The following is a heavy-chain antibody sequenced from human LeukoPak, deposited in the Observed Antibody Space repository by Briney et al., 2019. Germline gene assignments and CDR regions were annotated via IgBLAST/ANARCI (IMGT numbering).Heavy chain of an antibody. CDR1: GGTFSSYA. J-gene: IGHJ3*02. V-gene: IGHV1-69*13. CDR2: IIPIFGTA. CDR3: ARPSIVVVPAAIQTSRAFDI. Sequence: SVKVPCKASGGTFSSYAISWVRQAPGQGLEWMGGIIPIFGTANYAQKFQGRVTITADESTSTAYMELSSLRSEDTAVYYCARPSIVVVPAAIQTSRAFDIWGQGTMVTVSS. D-gene: IGHD2-2*02.